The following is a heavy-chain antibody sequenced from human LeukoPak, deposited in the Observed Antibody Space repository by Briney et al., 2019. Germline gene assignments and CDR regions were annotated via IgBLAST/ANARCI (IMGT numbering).Heavy chain of an antibody. J-gene: IGHJ4*02. V-gene: IGHV4-59*01. CDR2: IYFSGST. CDR1: GGSISSYY. CDR3: ARVAREYSSSWYPYYFDY. D-gene: IGHD6-13*01. Sequence: SETLSLTCTVSGGSISSYYWSWFRQPPGKGLEWIGYIYFSGSTNYNPSLKSRVTISVDTSKNQFSLKLSSVTAADTAVYFCARVAREYSSSWYPYYFDYWGQGTLVTVSS.